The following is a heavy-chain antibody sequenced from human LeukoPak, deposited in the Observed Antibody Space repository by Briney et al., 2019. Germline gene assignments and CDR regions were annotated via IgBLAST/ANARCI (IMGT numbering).Heavy chain of an antibody. CDR2: ISWNSGTI. D-gene: IGHD6-13*01. CDR3: AKVRIPEAGTIGSFDL. Sequence: GRSLRLSCAASGFTFDDYAMHWVRQAPGKGLEWVSGISWNSGTIGYADSVKGRFTISRDNARNSLFLQMNSLRPEDTALYYCAKVRIPEAGTIGSFDLWGQGTMVAVSS. V-gene: IGHV3-9*01. CDR1: GFTFDDYA. J-gene: IGHJ3*01.